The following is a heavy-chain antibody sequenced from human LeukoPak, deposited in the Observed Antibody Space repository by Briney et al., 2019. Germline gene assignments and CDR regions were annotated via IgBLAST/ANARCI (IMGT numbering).Heavy chain of an antibody. D-gene: IGHD3-16*01. J-gene: IGHJ4*02. CDR2: ISYDGSNK. Sequence: GGSLRLSCAASGFTFSSYGMHWVRQAPGKGLEWVAVISYDGSNKYYADSVKGRFTISRDNSKNTLYLQMNSLRVEDTAVYYCAREGRSLDYWGQGTLVTVSS. CDR1: GFTFSSYG. CDR3: AREGRSLDY. V-gene: IGHV3-30*03.